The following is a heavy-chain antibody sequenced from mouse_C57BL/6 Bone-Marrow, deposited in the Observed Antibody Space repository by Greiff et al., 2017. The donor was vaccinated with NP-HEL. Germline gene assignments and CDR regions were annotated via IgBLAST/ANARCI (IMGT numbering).Heavy chain of an antibody. CDR3: ARDWDPFAY. CDR2: ISSGGSYT. D-gene: IGHD4-1*01. CDR1: GFTFSSYG. Sequence: VQVVESGGDLVKPGGSLKLSCAASGFTFSSYGMSWVRQTPDKRLEWVATISSGGSYTYYPDSVKGRFTISRDNAKNTLYLQMSSLKSEDTAMYYCARDWDPFAYWGQGTLVTVSA. V-gene: IGHV5-6*01. J-gene: IGHJ3*01.